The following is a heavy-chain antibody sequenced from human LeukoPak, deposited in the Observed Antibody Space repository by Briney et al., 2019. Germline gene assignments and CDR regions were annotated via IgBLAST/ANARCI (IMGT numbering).Heavy chain of an antibody. J-gene: IGHJ6*03. V-gene: IGHV4-59*01. CDR3: ARVPGYCSGGGCYSEDYYYMDV. CDR1: GGSMSSYY. Sequence: SETLSLTCTVSGGSMSSYYWSWIRQPPGKGLEWIGYIYYSGSTDYNPSLKSRVTISVDTSRNQFSLKLSSVTAADTAVYFCARVPGYCSGGGCYSEDYYYMDVWGKGTTVTVSS. CDR2: IYYSGST. D-gene: IGHD2-15*01.